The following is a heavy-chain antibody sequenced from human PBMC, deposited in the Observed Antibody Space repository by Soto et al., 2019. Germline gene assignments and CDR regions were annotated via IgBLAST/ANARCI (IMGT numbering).Heavy chain of an antibody. J-gene: IGHJ1*01. CDR1: GFTFSNPW. D-gene: IGHD3-22*01. Sequence: GGSLRLSCAASGFTFSNPWMNWVRQAPGKGLEWVGRIKSKTDGGTTDYAAPVKGRFTISRDDSKNTLYLQMNSLKTEDTAVYYCTAITMIVAEPEYFQHWGQGTLVTVSS. CDR3: TAITMIVAEPEYFQH. V-gene: IGHV3-15*07. CDR2: IKSKTDGGTT.